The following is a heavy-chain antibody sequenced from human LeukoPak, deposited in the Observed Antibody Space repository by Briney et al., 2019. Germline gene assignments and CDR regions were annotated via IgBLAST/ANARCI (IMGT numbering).Heavy chain of an antibody. CDR1: GFSFSSYA. D-gene: IGHD3-10*01. CDR2: ISGSGEIT. CDR3: AKFFLPYLAGGTGSR. V-gene: IGHV3-23*01. Sequence: GGSLRPSCAASGFSFSSYAMSCVRQSPGMRVELVSSISGSGEITYYADSLQGRFTISRDNSKNTLYLQMNSLRAEDTALYYCAKFFLPYLAGGTGSRWGQGTLVTVSS. J-gene: IGHJ4*02.